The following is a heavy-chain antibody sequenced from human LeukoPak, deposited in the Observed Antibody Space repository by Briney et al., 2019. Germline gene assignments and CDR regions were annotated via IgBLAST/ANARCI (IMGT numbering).Heavy chain of an antibody. Sequence: SSVKVSCKASGGTFISYAISWVRQAPGQGLEWMGRIIPIFGTANYAQKFQGRVTITTDESTSTAYMELSSLRSEDTAVYYCARDRGPSGSYYYYYMDVWGKGTTVTVSS. CDR1: GGTFISYA. J-gene: IGHJ6*03. V-gene: IGHV1-69*05. CDR2: IIPIFGTA. CDR3: ARDRGPSGSYYYYYMDV. D-gene: IGHD1-26*01.